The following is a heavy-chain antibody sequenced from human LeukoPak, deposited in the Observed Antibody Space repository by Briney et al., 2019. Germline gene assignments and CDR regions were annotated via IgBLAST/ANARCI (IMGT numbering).Heavy chain of an antibody. Sequence: PGGSLRLSCAASGFTFSGSALHWVRQASGKGLEWVGRIRSTANGYATAYAASVKGRFTISRDDSKNTAYLQMDSLKTEDTAVYYCAKGIEMALWGQGTMVTVSS. D-gene: IGHD5-24*01. J-gene: IGHJ3*01. CDR1: GFTFSGSA. CDR3: AKGIEMAL. V-gene: IGHV3-73*01. CDR2: IRSTANGYAT.